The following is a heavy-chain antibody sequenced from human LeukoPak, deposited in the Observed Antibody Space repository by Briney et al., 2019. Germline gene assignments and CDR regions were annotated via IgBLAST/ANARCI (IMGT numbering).Heavy chain of an antibody. CDR1: GYSFTSYW. CDR3: ARWAANQGQLWFDY. V-gene: IGHV5-51*01. Sequence: GEXLKISFKGSGYSFTSYWIGWVRQMPGKGLEWMGIIYPGDSDTRYSPSFQGQVTISADKSISTTYLRWSSLKASDTAMYYCARWAANQGQLWFDYWGQGTLVTVSS. CDR2: IYPGDSDT. D-gene: IGHD5-18*01. J-gene: IGHJ4*02.